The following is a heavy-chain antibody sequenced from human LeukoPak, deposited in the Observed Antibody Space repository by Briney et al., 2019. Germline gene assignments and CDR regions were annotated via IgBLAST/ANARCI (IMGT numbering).Heavy chain of an antibody. V-gene: IGHV3-53*01. J-gene: IGHJ4*02. CDR2: IYSGGTT. Sequence: GGFLRLSCATPGFTVSSNYMSWVRQAPGRGLEWVSVIYSGGTTYYADSVKGRFTVSRDSSKNTLYLQMNSLRAEDTAVYYCASGGRYSGSYSVVDYWGQGTLVTVSS. D-gene: IGHD1-26*01. CDR3: ASGGRYSGSYSVVDY. CDR1: GFTVSSNY.